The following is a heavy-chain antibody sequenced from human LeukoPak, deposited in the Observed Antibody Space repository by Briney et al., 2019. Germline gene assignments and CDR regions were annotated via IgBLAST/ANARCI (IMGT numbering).Heavy chain of an antibody. V-gene: IGHV5-51*01. J-gene: IGHJ3*02. D-gene: IGHD3-10*01. CDR1: GYIFIDYW. Sequence: GGSLKISCKASGYIFIDYWFACLGQMPGKGLELMVIIYPGNSVTRYTPAFQGQVTISADKSISTAYLQWNSMKASDAAMYYCARNYDSGSTRAYVIWGQGTMVTVPS. CDR2: IYPGNSVT. CDR3: ARNYDSGSTRAYVI.